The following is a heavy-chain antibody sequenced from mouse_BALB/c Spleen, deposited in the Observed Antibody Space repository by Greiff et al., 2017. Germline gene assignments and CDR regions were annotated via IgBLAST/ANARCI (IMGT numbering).Heavy chain of an antibody. Sequence: EVQVVESGGGLVKPGGSLKLSCAASGFTFSSYAMSWVRQTPEKRLEWVATISSGGSYTYYPDSVKGRFTISRDNAKNTLYLQMSSLRSEDTAMYYCARQEKSGTFDYWGQGTTLTVSS. CDR3: ARQEKSGTFDY. CDR1: GFTFSSYA. CDR2: ISSGGSYT. J-gene: IGHJ2*01. D-gene: IGHD4-1*01. V-gene: IGHV5-9-3*01.